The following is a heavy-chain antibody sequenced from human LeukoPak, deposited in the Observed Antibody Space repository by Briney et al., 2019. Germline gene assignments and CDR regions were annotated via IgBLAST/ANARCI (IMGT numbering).Heavy chain of an antibody. J-gene: IGHJ4*02. D-gene: IGHD1-26*01. CDR3: ARVSGSYFSYYFDY. CDR1: GGSISSYY. V-gene: IGHV4-59*01. Sequence: PSKTLSLTCTVSGGSISSYYWSWIRQPPGKGLEWIGYIYYSGSTNYNPSLKSRVTISVDTSKNQFSLKLSSVTAADTAVYYCARVSGSYFSYYFDYWGQGTLVTVSS. CDR2: IYYSGST.